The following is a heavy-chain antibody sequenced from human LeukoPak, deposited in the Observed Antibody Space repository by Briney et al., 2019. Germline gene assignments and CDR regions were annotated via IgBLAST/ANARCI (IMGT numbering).Heavy chain of an antibody. CDR2: IYYSGST. J-gene: IGHJ5*02. CDR1: GGSISSYY. V-gene: IGHV4-59*01. CDR3: ARGGGYCSSTSCYQDWFDP. D-gene: IGHD2-2*01. Sequence: PSETLSLTCTVSGGSISSYYWSWIRQPPGKGLEWIGYIYYSGSTNYNPSLKSRVTISVDTSKNQFSLKLSSVTAADTAVYYCARGGGYCSSTSCYQDWFDPWGQGTLVTVSS.